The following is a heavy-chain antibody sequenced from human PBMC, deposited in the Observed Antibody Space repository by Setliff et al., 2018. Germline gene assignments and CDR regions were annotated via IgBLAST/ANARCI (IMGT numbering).Heavy chain of an antibody. CDR3: ARSPSSGAYWNPRPFYSDY. J-gene: IGHJ4*02. D-gene: IGHD1-26*01. CDR2: ISPSGST. V-gene: IGHV4-4*08. CDR1: GDSINPYY. Sequence: KPSETLSLTCSVSGDSINPYYWTWIRQPPGKGLEWIGHISPSGSTTYNPSVKSRVTISLDTSKNHFSLKLDSVTAADTALYYCARSPSSGAYWNPRPFYSDYWARGTLVTVSS.